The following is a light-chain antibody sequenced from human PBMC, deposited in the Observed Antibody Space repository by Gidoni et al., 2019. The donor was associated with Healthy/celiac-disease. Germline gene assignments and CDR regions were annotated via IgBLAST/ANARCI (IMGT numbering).Light chain of an antibody. CDR3: MQALQTPRT. V-gene: IGKV2-28*01. CDR1: QSLLHSNGYHY. J-gene: IGKJ1*01. Sequence: DLVMTQSPLSLPVTPGEPASISCGSSQSLLHSNGYHYLYWYLQKPGQSPQLLIYLGSNRASGVPDRFSGSGSGTDFTLKISRVEAEDVGVYYCMQALQTPRTFGQGTKVEIK. CDR2: LGS.